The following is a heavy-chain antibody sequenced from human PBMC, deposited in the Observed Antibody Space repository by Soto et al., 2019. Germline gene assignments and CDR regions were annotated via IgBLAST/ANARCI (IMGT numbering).Heavy chain of an antibody. J-gene: IGHJ4*02. V-gene: IGHV1-69*01. CDR3: ARDLGGRGEYDFWSGYFVVYGY. Sequence: QVQLVQSGAEVKKPGSSVNVSCKASGGTFSSYAISWVRQAPGQGLEWMGGIIPIFGTANYAQKFQGRVTITADESTSTAYMELSSLRSEDTAVYYCARDLGGRGEYDFWSGYFVVYGYWGQGTLVTVSS. CDR2: IIPIFGTA. CDR1: GGTFSSYA. D-gene: IGHD3-3*01.